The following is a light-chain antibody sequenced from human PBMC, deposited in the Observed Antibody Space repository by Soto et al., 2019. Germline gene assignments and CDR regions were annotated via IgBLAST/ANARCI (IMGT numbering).Light chain of an antibody. Sequence: EIVLTQSPATLSLSPGERATLSCRASQSVSSYLAWYQQKPGQAPRLLIYDASNRATGIPARFSGSGSGTDFPLPISSLEPEDFAVYYCRQRSNWPPTFGQGPKVDIK. V-gene: IGKV3-11*01. CDR3: RQRSNWPPT. CDR2: DAS. CDR1: QSVSSY. J-gene: IGKJ1*01.